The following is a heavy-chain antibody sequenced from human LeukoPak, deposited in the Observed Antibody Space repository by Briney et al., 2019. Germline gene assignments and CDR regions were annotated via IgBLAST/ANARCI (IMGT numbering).Heavy chain of an antibody. J-gene: IGHJ6*02. Sequence: GGSLRLSCAASGYTFSSYARHWVRQAPGKGLEYVSAISSNGGSTYYANSVKGRFTISRDNSKNTLYLQMGSLRAEDMAVYYCARERVYQLLTYYYYYGMDVWGQGTTVTVSS. CDR3: ARERVYQLLTYYYYYGMDV. D-gene: IGHD2-2*01. CDR1: GYTFSSYA. V-gene: IGHV3-64*01. CDR2: ISSNGGST.